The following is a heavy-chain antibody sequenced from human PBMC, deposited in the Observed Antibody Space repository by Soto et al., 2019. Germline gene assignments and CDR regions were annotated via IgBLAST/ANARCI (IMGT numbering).Heavy chain of an antibody. CDR2: ISYDGSNK. J-gene: IGHJ3*02. CDR1: GFTFSSCA. V-gene: IGHV3-30-3*01. Sequence: GGSLRLSCAASGFTFSSCAMHWVRQAPGKGLEWVAVISYDGSNKYYADSVKGRFTISRDNSKNTLYLQMNSLRAEDTAVYYCARERRIAAAGTDFDAFDIWGQGTLVTVSS. D-gene: IGHD6-13*01. CDR3: ARERRIAAAGTDFDAFDI.